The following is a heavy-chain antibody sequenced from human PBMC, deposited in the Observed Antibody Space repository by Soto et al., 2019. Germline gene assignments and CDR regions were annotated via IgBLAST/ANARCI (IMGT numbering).Heavy chain of an antibody. J-gene: IGHJ4*02. CDR3: ARVEKGIWAY. CDR2: IYHSGST. CDR1: GGSXSSGGYS. V-gene: IGHV4-30-2*01. Sequence: SETLSLTCAVSGGSXSSGGYSWSWIRQPPGKGLEWIGYIYHSGSTYYNPSLKSRVTISVDRSKNQFSLKLSSVTAADTAVYYCARVEKGIWAYRGQGTLVTVSS. D-gene: IGHD3-10*01.